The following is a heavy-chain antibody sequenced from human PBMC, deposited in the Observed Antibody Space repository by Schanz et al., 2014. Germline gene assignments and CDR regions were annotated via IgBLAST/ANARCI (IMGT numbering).Heavy chain of an antibody. J-gene: IGHJ4*02. Sequence: EVQLVESGGGLVQPGGSLRVSCAPSGFTFRSYWMNWVRQAPGKGLEWVANIKQDGSDKHYVDSVKGRFTISRDNAKNSLYLQMNSLRAADTAVYYCARDDSPSTKPFDSWGQGTLVSVSS. D-gene: IGHD2-21*01. CDR3: ARDDSPSTKPFDS. CDR1: GFTFRSYW. CDR2: IKQDGSDK. V-gene: IGHV3-7*01.